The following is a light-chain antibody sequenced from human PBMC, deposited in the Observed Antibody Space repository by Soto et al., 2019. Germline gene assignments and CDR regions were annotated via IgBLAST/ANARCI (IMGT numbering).Light chain of an antibody. CDR3: MQATLWPPT. J-gene: IGKJ1*01. Sequence: DVVMTQSPLSLPVTLGQPASISCRSSQSLVYSDGNAYLNWFQQRPGQSPRRLIYKASNRDSGVPGRFSGSGSGTDFTLQINRVEAEDVGVYYCMQATLWPPTFGRGTRVEIK. V-gene: IGKV2-30*01. CDR2: KAS. CDR1: QSLVYSDGNAY.